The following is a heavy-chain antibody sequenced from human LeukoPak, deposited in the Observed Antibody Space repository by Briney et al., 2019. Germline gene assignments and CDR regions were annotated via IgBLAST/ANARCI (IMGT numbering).Heavy chain of an antibody. D-gene: IGHD3-22*01. Sequence: GGSLRLSCAASGFTFSSYAMHWVRQAPGKGLEYVSAISSNGGSTYYANSVKGRFTISRDNSKNTLYLQMGSLRAEDMAVYYCARGGRYDSSGYADYWGQGTLVTVSS. J-gene: IGHJ4*02. CDR3: ARGGRYDSSGYADY. V-gene: IGHV3-64*01. CDR1: GFTFSSYA. CDR2: ISSNGGST.